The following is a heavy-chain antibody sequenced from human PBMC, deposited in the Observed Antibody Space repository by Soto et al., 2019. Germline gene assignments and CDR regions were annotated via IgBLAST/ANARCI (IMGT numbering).Heavy chain of an antibody. CDR1: GGTFRSYS. Sequence: VQLVQSGAEVKKPGSSVKVSCKASGGTFRSYSLTWVRQARGQGLEWMGGFVHRFGSINYAQKFQARMTITADESTSTADMELSSLRSEDTAVYYCVTGDNYDVDYWGQGTLVTVSS. CDR3: VTGDNYDVDY. V-gene: IGHV1-69*01. D-gene: IGHD4-4*01. J-gene: IGHJ4*02. CDR2: FVHRFGSI.